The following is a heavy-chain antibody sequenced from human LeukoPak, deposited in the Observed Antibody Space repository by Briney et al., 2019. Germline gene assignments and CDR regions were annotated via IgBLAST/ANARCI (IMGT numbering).Heavy chain of an antibody. V-gene: IGHV1-46*01. J-gene: IGHJ4*02. CDR3: ARDRGSGPFDY. CDR2: INPSGGST. D-gene: IGHD2-15*01. CDR1: GYTFTSYY. Sequence: ASVKVSCKASGYTFTSYYMHWVRQAPGQGFEWMGIINPSGGSTSYAQKFQGRVTMTRDTSTNTVYMELSSLRSEDTAVYYCARDRGSGPFDYWGQGTLVTVSS.